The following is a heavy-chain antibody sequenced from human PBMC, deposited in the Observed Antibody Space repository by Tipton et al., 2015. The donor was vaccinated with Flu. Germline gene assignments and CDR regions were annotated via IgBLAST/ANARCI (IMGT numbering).Heavy chain of an antibody. J-gene: IGHJ4*02. CDR1: GGSFRGHY. CDR2: INHSGAT. V-gene: IGHV4-34*01. Sequence: TLSLTCAVYGGSFRGHYCSWIRQPPGKGLEWIGEINHSGATNYNPSLKSRVTISVDTSKNQFSLKLSSVTAADTAVYFCASTYYYGSGSYYEFWGQGTLVTVSS. D-gene: IGHD3-10*01. CDR3: ASTYYYGSGSYYEF.